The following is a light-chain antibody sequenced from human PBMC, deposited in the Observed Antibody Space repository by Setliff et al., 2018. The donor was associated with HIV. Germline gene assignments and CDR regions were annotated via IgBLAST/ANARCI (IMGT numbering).Light chain of an antibody. Sequence: QSALTQPPSVSGSPGQSVTISCTGTSSDVGSYNRVSWYQRPPGTAPKLMIYEVSYRPSGVPDRFSGSKSVNTASLTISGLQAEDEADYYCSSYTTSNTYVFGTGTKVTVL. V-gene: IGLV2-18*02. CDR3: SSYTTSNTYV. J-gene: IGLJ1*01. CDR1: SSDVGSYNR. CDR2: EVS.